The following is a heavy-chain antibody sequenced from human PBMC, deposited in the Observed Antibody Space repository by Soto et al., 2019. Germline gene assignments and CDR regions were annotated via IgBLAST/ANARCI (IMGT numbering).Heavy chain of an antibody. Sequence: ASVKVSCKASGGTFSSYAISWVRQAPGQGLEWMGWISAYNGNTNYAQKLQGRVTMTTDTSTSTAYMELRSLRSDDTAVYYCARERSYCSGGSCYDVRYYYGMDVWGQGTTVTVSS. J-gene: IGHJ6*02. CDR3: ARERSYCSGGSCYDVRYYYGMDV. V-gene: IGHV1-18*01. D-gene: IGHD2-15*01. CDR1: GGTFSSYA. CDR2: ISAYNGNT.